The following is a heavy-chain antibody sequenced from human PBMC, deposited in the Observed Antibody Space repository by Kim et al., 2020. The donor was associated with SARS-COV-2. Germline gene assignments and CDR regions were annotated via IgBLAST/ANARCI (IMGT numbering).Heavy chain of an antibody. D-gene: IGHD6-19*01. Sequence: SETLSLTCTVSGGSITSYYWSWIRQPPGKGLEWIGYIYFSGSTNYNPSLKSRVTISVDTSKNQFSLKLSSVTAADTAVYYCARDLLIEVTRHDAFDIWGQGTMVTVSS. CDR1: GGSITSYY. CDR3: ARDLLIEVTRHDAFDI. CDR2: IYFSGST. J-gene: IGHJ3*02. V-gene: IGHV4-59*01.